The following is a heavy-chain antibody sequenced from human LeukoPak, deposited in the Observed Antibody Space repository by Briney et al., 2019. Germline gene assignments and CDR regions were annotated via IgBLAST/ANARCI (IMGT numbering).Heavy chain of an antibody. J-gene: IGHJ4*02. V-gene: IGHV3-21*01. D-gene: IGHD2-2*01. Sequence: GGSLRLSCTATGFTFSSYSLNWVRQAPGKGLEWVSSISSSSSYIYYADSVKGRFTISRDNAKNSLYLQMNSLRAEDTAVYYCARVSTSSSLDYWRQGTLVTVSS. CDR2: ISSSSSYI. CDR1: GFTFSSYS. CDR3: ARVSTSSSLDY.